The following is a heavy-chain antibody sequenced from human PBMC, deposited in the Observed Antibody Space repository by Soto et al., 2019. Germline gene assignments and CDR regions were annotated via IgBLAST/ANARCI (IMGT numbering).Heavy chain of an antibody. J-gene: IGHJ3*02. V-gene: IGHV3-23*01. CDR1: GFTFSSYA. D-gene: IGHD2-15*01. Sequence: EVQLLESGGGLVQPGGSLRLSCAASGFTFSSYAMSWVRQAPGKGLEWVSAISGSGGSTYYADSVKGRFTISRDNSKNTLYLQMTSLRAEDTAVYYCAKDPLIVVVVAALLDAFDIWGQGTMVTVSS. CDR2: ISGSGGST. CDR3: AKDPLIVVVVAALLDAFDI.